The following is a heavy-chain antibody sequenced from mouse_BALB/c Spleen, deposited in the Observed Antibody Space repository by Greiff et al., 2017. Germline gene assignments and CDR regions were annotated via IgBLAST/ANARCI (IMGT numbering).Heavy chain of an antibody. J-gene: IGHJ2*01. Sequence: LVKTGASVKISCKASGYSFTGYYMHWVKQSHGKSLEWIGYISCYNGATSYNQKFKRKATFTVDTSSSTAYMQFNSLTSEDSAVYYCARTTNWGGLYFDYWGQGTTLTVSS. V-gene: IGHV1S34*01. CDR1: GYSFTGYY. CDR2: ISCYNGAT. D-gene: IGHD4-1*01. CDR3: ARTTNWGGLYFDY.